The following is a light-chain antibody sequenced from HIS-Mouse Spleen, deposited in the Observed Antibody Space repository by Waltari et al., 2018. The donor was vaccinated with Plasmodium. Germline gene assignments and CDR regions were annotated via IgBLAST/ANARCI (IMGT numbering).Light chain of an antibody. Sequence: QSALTQPASVSGSPGQSITISCTGTSSDVGGSNYVSWYQQHPGKAPKLMIYDVSNRPSGVSNRFSVSKSGNTASLTISGLQAEDEADYYCSSYTSSSTLYVVFGGGTKLTVL. CDR3: SSYTSSSTLYVV. CDR2: DVS. V-gene: IGLV2-14*03. J-gene: IGLJ2*01. CDR1: SSDVGGSNY.